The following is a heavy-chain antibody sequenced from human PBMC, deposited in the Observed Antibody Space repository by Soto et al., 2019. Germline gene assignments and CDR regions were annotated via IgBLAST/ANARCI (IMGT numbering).Heavy chain of an antibody. V-gene: IGHV4-34*02. CDR1: GGSFSDYY. CDR2: INHSGST. D-gene: IGHD2-15*01. CDR3: AGGCCSGGSCYRPFFSD. Sequence: QVQLQQWGAGLLKPSETLSLTCAVYGGSFSDYYWSWIRQPPGKGLEWIGEINHSGSTIYNPSLKGRVTMSVDTSKIQFSLNLTSVTAADTAVYYCAGGCCSGGSCYRPFFSDWGQGTLVTVSS. J-gene: IGHJ4*02.